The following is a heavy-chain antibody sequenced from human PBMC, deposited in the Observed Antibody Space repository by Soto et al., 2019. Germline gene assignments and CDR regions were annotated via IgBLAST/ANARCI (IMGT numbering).Heavy chain of an antibody. CDR3: ARNVSFSGGFLSGYPTRWWFDP. J-gene: IGHJ5*02. V-gene: IGHV1-69*06. CDR1: GGTFSSYA. D-gene: IGHD3-3*01. Sequence: QVQLVQSGAEVKKPGSSVKVSCKASGGTFSSYAISWVRQAPGQGLEWMGGIIPIFGTANYAQKFQGRFRITADKSTSTAYMELSSLRSEDTAVYYCARNVSFSGGFLSGYPTRWWFDPWGQGTLVTVSS. CDR2: IIPIFGTA.